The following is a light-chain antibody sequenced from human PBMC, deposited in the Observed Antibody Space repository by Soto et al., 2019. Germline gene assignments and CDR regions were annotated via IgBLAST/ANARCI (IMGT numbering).Light chain of an antibody. CDR1: SSDVGGYNY. Sequence: QSVLTQPASVSGSPGQSITISCTGTSSDVGGYNYVSWYQQHPGKAPKSMIYDVSNRPSGVSSRFSGSKSGNTASLTISGLQAEDEADYYCSSYTSTSTYVIFGEGTKLTVL. CDR3: SSYTSTSTYVI. J-gene: IGLJ2*01. V-gene: IGLV2-14*01. CDR2: DVS.